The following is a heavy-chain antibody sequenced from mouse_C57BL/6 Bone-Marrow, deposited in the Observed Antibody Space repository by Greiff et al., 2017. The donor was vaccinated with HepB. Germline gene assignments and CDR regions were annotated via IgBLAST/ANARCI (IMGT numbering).Heavy chain of an antibody. CDR3: ARNDGYPYYYAMDY. J-gene: IGHJ4*01. V-gene: IGHV5-17*01. D-gene: IGHD2-3*01. Sequence: EVMLVESGGGLVKPGGSLKLSCAASGFTFSDYGMHWVRQAPEKGLEWVAYISSGSSTIYYADTVKGRFTISRDNAKNTLFLQMNSLRSEDTAMYYCARNDGYPYYYAMDYWGQGTSVTVSS. CDR2: ISSGSSTI. CDR1: GFTFSDYG.